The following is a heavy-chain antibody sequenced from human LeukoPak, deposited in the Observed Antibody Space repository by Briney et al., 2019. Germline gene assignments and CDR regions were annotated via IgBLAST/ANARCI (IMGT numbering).Heavy chain of an antibody. Sequence: SETLSLTCTVSGGSINSGKYYWSWIRQPPGKGLECIGYIYYSGSTYYNPSLKSRVTISADTSKNQFSLNLRSVTAADTAVYYRARLSYDSGGYPNWFDPWGQGTLVTVSS. J-gene: IGHJ5*02. V-gene: IGHV4-30-4*01. CDR2: IYYSGST. CDR3: ARLSYDSGGYPNWFDP. CDR1: GGSINSGKYY. D-gene: IGHD3-22*01.